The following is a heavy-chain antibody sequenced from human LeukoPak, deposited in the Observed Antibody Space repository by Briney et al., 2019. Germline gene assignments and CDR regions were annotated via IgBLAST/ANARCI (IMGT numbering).Heavy chain of an antibody. D-gene: IGHD5-24*01. Sequence: ASVKVSCKASGGTFSSYAISWGRQAPGPGLEWRGGIIPIFGTANYAQKFQGRVTITTDESTSTAYKEQSRLRTEDTAWYYCASTTYLERAAGYFDYWGQGTMVTVSS. CDR2: IIPIFGTA. V-gene: IGHV1-69*05. J-gene: IGHJ4*02. CDR3: ASTTYLERAAGYFDY. CDR1: GGTFSSYA.